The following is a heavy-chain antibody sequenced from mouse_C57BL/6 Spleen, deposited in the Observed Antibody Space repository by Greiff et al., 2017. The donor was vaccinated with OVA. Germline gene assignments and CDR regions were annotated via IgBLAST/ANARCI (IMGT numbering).Heavy chain of an antibody. Sequence: VQLQESGPELVRPGVSVKISCKASGYTFTDYAMHWVKQSHAKSLEWIGVISPYCGDASYNQKFTGKATLTVDKSYSTAYLELARLTSEDSAVYNWSSLRWLRRGYWGQGTTLTVSS. D-gene: IGHD2-2*01. V-gene: IGHV1-67*01. CDR2: ISPYCGDA. CDR1: GYTFTDYA. CDR3: SSLRWLRRGY. J-gene: IGHJ2*01.